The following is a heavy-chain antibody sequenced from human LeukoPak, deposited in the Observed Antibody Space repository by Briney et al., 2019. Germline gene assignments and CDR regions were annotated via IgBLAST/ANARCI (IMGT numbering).Heavy chain of an antibody. CDR3: ARHLSIRSSFLG. D-gene: IGHD6-6*01. CDR1: GGSISGYY. Sequence: SETLSLTCTVSGGSISGYYWGWIRQPPGKGLEWIGSIYHSGSTYYNPSLKSRVTISVDTSKNQFSLKLSSVTAADTAVYYCARHLSIRSSFLGWGQGTLVTVSS. CDR2: IYHSGST. V-gene: IGHV4-38-2*02. J-gene: IGHJ4*02.